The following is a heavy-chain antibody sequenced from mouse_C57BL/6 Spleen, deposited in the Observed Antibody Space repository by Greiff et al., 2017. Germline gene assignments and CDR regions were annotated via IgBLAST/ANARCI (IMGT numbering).Heavy chain of an antibody. Sequence: EVKLMESGEGLVKPGGSLKLSCAASGFTFSSYAMSWVRQTPEKRLEWVAYISSGGDYIYYADTVKGRFTISRDNARNTLYLQMSSLKSEDTAMYYCTRDSLTGTGDYWGQGTTLTVSS. V-gene: IGHV5-9-1*02. CDR3: TRDSLTGTGDY. J-gene: IGHJ2*01. CDR2: ISSGGDYI. CDR1: GFTFSSYA. D-gene: IGHD4-1*01.